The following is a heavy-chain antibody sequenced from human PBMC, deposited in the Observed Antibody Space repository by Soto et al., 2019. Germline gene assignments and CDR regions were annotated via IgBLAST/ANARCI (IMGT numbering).Heavy chain of an antibody. Sequence: QVQLVQSGTEVKKPGASVKVSCKASGYTFTSYALSWVRHAPGQGLEWMGWISTYNGNTNYAQNLQGRVTMTTDISTNTAYMELRSLRSDDTAEYYCARVVGGIPVAGSWNWFDPWGQGTLVTVSS. V-gene: IGHV1-18*04. CDR2: ISTYNGNT. CDR3: ARVVGGIPVAGSWNWFDP. J-gene: IGHJ5*02. D-gene: IGHD6-19*01. CDR1: GYTFTSYA.